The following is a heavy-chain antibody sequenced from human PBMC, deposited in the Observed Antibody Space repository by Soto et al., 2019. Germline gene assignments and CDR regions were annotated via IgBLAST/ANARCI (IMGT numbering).Heavy chain of an antibody. Sequence: GGSLRLSCASSGFTFSDYYMSWIRQAPGKGLEWVSYISSSSSYTNYADSVKGRFTISRDNAKNSLYLQMNSLRAEDTAVYYCARGGDILTGYYTLDYWGQGTLVTVSS. CDR2: ISSSSSYT. CDR3: ARGGDILTGYYTLDY. J-gene: IGHJ4*02. V-gene: IGHV3-11*05. D-gene: IGHD3-9*01. CDR1: GFTFSDYY.